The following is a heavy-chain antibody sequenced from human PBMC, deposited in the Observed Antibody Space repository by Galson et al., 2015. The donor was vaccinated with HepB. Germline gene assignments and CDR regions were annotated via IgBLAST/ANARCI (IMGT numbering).Heavy chain of an antibody. CDR1: GYTFTNYG. V-gene: IGHV1-18*01. J-gene: IGHJ6*02. CDR2: VSPYDVNT. Sequence: SVKVSCKASGYTFTNYGITWVRQAPGQGLEWLGWVSPYDVNTNYAQNFQGRVTMTTDTSTTTAYVELRSLTSDDTAVYYCARDRYDFWSGYYLDVWGQGPRSSSP. D-gene: IGHD3-3*01. CDR3: ARDRYDFWSGYYLDV.